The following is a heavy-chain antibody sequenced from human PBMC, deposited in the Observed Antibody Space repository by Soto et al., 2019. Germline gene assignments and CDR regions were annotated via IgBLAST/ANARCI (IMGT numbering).Heavy chain of an antibody. Sequence: PSETLSLTCTVSGGSISSYYWSWIRQPPGKGLEWIGYIYYSGSTNYNPSLKSRVTISVDTSKNQFSLKLSSVTAADTAVYYCARGTAAGSFNWFDPWGQGTLVTVSS. CDR3: ARGTAAGSFNWFDP. J-gene: IGHJ5*02. CDR2: IYYSGST. V-gene: IGHV4-59*01. CDR1: GGSISSYY. D-gene: IGHD6-13*01.